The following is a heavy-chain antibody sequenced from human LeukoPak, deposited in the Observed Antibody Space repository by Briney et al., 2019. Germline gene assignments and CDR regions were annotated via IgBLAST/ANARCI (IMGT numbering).Heavy chain of an antibody. CDR3: AREPGPLDY. J-gene: IGHJ4*02. Sequence: PSETLSLTCAVSGGSISISYYWAWIRQPPGRGLEWIGSMYYNGNIYYNPSLKSRVTISVDTSKNQFSLKLSSVTAADTAVYYCAREPGPLDYWGQGTLVTVSS. CDR2: MYYNGNI. D-gene: IGHD3-10*01. V-gene: IGHV4-39*07. CDR1: GGSISISYY.